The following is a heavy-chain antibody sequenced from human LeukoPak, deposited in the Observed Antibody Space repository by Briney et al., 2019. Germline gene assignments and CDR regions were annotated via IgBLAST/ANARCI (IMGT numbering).Heavy chain of an antibody. CDR3: ARVKGSGKILSGG. J-gene: IGHJ4*02. Sequence: GASVKVSCKASGYTFTGYYMHWVRQAPGQGLEWMGWINPNSGGTNYAQKFQGRVTMTRDTSISTAYMELSRLRSDDTAVYYCARVKGSGKILSGGWGQGTLVTVSS. V-gene: IGHV1-2*02. CDR2: INPNSGGT. CDR1: GYTFTGYY. D-gene: IGHD3-10*01.